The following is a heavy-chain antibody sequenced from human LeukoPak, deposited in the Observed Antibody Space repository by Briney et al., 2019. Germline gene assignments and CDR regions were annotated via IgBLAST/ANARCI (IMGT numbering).Heavy chain of an antibody. V-gene: IGHV3-9*01. CDR2: ISWNSGSI. CDR1: GFTFDDYA. D-gene: IGHD3-10*01. Sequence: GRSLRLSCAASGFTFDDYAMHWVRQAPGKGLEWVSGISWNSGSIGYADSVKGRFTISRDNAKNSLYLQMNSLRAEDTALYYCAKDIGSYYNRVSFDYWGQGTLVTVSS. J-gene: IGHJ4*02. CDR3: AKDIGSYYNRVSFDY.